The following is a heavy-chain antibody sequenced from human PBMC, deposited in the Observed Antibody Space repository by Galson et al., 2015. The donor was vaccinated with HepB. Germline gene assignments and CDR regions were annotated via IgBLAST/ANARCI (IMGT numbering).Heavy chain of an antibody. CDR2: MSAYNGNT. CDR1: GYTFTSYG. V-gene: IGHV1-18*01. D-gene: IGHD6-19*01. Sequence: SVKVSCKASGYTFTSYGITWVRQAPGQGLEWMGWMSAYNGNTYYAQKLRGRVTMTTDTSTSIAYMELRSLRSADTAVYYCARDLEGLTVPATHYWGQGTLVTVSS. CDR3: ARDLEGLTVPATHY. J-gene: IGHJ4*02.